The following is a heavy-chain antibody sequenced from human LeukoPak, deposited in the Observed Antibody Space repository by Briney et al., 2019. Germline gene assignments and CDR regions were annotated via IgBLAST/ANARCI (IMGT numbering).Heavy chain of an antibody. V-gene: IGHV4-59*01. Sequence: SETLSLTCTVSGGSIRSYFWSWLRQPPGKGLEWIGYIWDTEITDYNPSLKSRATISLDTSKNHFSLKLRSVTAADTALYFCARGLVLATDDAFDIWGQGTLVTVSS. D-gene: IGHD5-12*01. J-gene: IGHJ3*02. CDR2: IWDTEIT. CDR3: ARGLVLATDDAFDI. CDR1: GGSIRSYF.